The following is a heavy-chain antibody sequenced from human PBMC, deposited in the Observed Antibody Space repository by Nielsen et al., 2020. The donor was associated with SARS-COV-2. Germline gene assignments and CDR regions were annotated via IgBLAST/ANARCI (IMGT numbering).Heavy chain of an antibody. V-gene: IGHV3-30*03. CDR2: ISYDGSNK. CDR3: TRCAYYYDSSGYPHPTLFDY. Sequence: GESLKISCAASGFTFSSYGMHWVRQAPGKGLEWVAVISYDGSNKYYADSVKGRFTISRDNAKNSLYLQMNSLGAEDTAVYYCTRCAYYYDSSGYPHPTLFDYWGQGTLVTVSS. J-gene: IGHJ4*02. D-gene: IGHD3-22*01. CDR1: GFTFSSYG.